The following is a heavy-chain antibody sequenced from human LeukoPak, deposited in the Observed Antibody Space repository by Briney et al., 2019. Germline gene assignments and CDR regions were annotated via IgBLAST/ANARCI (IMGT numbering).Heavy chain of an antibody. V-gene: IGHV3-7*05. CDR2: IKQDGSDK. CDR1: GFTFSSYG. CDR3: ARSLGYCSAGSCFPFDY. D-gene: IGHD2-15*01. J-gene: IGHJ4*02. Sequence: PGRSLRLSCAASGFTFSSYGMHWARQAPGKGLEWVANIKQDGSDKYYVDSVKGRFTISRDNAKNSLYLQMNSLRAEDTAVYYCARSLGYCSAGSCFPFDYWGQGTLVTVSS.